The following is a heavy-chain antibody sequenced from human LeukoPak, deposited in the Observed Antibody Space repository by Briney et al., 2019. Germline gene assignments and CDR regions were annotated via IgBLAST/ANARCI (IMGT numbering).Heavy chain of an antibody. CDR2: IRYDGSNK. CDR1: GFSFSNHG. J-gene: IGHJ4*02. CDR3: AKDFPSRDNFWSGYYTDFDY. Sequence: GGSLRLSCAASGFSFSNHGMHWVRQPPGKGLEWVAFIRYDGSNKHYADSVKGRFSISRDNSKTTLYLQMNSLRPEDTAVYYCAKDFPSRDNFWSGYYTDFDYWGQGTLVTVSS. V-gene: IGHV3-30*02. D-gene: IGHD3-3*01.